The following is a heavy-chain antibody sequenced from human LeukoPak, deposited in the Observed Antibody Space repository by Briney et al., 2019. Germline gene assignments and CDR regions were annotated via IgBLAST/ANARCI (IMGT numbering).Heavy chain of an antibody. Sequence: ASVKVSCKVSGYTLTELSMHWVRQAPGKGLEWMGGFDPEDGETIYAQKFQGRVTMTEDTSTDTAYMELSSLRSEDTAVYYCATDRSLTGIGLAVKTYYFDYWGQGTLVTVSS. D-gene: IGHD1-20*01. CDR3: ATDRSLTGIGLAVKTYYFDY. CDR2: FDPEDGET. J-gene: IGHJ4*02. CDR1: GYTLTELS. V-gene: IGHV1-24*01.